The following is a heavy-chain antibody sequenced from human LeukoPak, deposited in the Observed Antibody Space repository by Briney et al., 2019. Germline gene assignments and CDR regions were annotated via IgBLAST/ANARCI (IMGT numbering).Heavy chain of an antibody. V-gene: IGHV4-34*01. Sequence: PSETLSLTCAVYGGSFSDYYWSWIRQSPGKGLEWIGEINHSGSTNYNPSLESRVTISVDTSKNQFSLKLSSVTAADTAVYYCTRGRITMFRGASGGRSYYFDYWGQGTLVIVSS. J-gene: IGHJ4*02. CDR2: INHSGST. CDR3: TRGRITMFRGASGGRSYYFDY. CDR1: GGSFSDYY. D-gene: IGHD3-10*01.